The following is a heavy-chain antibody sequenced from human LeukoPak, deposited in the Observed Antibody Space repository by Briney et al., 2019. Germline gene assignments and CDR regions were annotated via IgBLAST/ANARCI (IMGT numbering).Heavy chain of an antibody. J-gene: IGHJ3*02. CDR1: GYTFTSYG. Sequence: ASVKVSCKASGYTFTSYGISWVRRAPGQGLEWMGWISAYNGNTNYAQKLQGRVTMTTDTSTSTAYMELRSLRSDDTAVYYCARESRYPTIAAAGRAFDIWGQGTMVTVSS. CDR3: ARESRYPTIAAAGRAFDI. CDR2: ISAYNGNT. V-gene: IGHV1-18*01. D-gene: IGHD6-13*01.